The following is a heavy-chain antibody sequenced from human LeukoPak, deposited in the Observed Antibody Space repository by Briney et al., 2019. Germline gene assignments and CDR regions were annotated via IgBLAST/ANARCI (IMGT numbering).Heavy chain of an antibody. J-gene: IGHJ5*02. CDR3: ARDQVTRRDNWNDIYGWFDP. CDR1: GYTFTSYG. Sequence: ASVKVSCKASGYTFTSYGIGWVRQAPGQGLEWMGWISAYNGNTNYAQKLQGRVTMTTDTSTSTAYMELRSLRSDDTAVYYCARDQVTRRDNWNDIYGWFDPWGQGTLVTVSS. V-gene: IGHV1-18*01. D-gene: IGHD1-20*01. CDR2: ISAYNGNT.